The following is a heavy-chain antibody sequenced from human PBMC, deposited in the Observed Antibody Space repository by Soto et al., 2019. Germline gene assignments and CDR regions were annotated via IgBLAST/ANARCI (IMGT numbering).Heavy chain of an antibody. CDR2: TYYRSKWYN. CDR3: ARDIVVVPAADGAFDI. J-gene: IGHJ3*02. D-gene: IGHD2-2*01. V-gene: IGHV6-1*01. Sequence: SQTLSLTCVISGDSVSSNSAAWNWIRQSPSRGLEWLGRTYYRSKWYNDYAVSVKSRITINPDTSKNQFSLQLNSVTPEDTAVYYCARDIVVVPAADGAFDIWGQGTMVTVSS. CDR1: GDSVSSNSAA.